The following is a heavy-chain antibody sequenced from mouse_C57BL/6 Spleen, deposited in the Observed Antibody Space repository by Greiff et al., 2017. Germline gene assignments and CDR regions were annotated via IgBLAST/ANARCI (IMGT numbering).Heavy chain of an antibody. Sequence: EVKLVESGGGLVKPGGSLKLSCAASGFTFSSYTMSWVRQTPEKRLEWVATISGGGGNIYYPDSVKGRFTISRDNAKNTLYLQMSSLRSEDTALYYCARRDYYGSSYGYFDVWGTGTTVTVSS. CDR1: GFTFSSYT. J-gene: IGHJ1*03. CDR2: ISGGGGNI. CDR3: ARRDYYGSSYGYFDV. D-gene: IGHD1-1*01. V-gene: IGHV5-9*01.